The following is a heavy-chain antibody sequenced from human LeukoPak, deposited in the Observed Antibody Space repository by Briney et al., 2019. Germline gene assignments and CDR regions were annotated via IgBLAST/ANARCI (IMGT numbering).Heavy chain of an antibody. D-gene: IGHD7-27*01. CDR3: ARAHLGRYYYYMDV. Sequence: GASVKVSCKASGYTFTGYYMHWVRQAPGQGLEWMGWINPNSGGTNYAQKFQGRVTMTRDTSISTAYMELSRLRSDDTAVYYCARAHLGRYYYYMDVWGKGTTVTISS. CDR1: GYTFTGYY. CDR2: INPNSGGT. V-gene: IGHV1-2*02. J-gene: IGHJ6*03.